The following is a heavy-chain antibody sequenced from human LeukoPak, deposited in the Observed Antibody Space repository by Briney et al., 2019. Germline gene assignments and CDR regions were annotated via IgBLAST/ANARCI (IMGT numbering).Heavy chain of an antibody. CDR2: LYTGGGT. CDR1: GFSVRTTY. CDR3: TRSGYRHPYHFDS. Sequence: GGSLSLSCAASGFSVRTTYMSWVRQAPGKRLEWVSVLYTGGGTDHADSVKGRFTISRDNSKNTLSLQMNSLRVEDTAIYYCTRSGYRHPYHFDSWGQGTLVIVSS. V-gene: IGHV3-53*01. J-gene: IGHJ4*02. D-gene: IGHD3-22*01.